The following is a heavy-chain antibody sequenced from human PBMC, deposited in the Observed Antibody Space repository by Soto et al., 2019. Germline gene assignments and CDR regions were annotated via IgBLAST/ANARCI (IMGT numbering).Heavy chain of an antibody. CDR2: IFSNDEK. J-gene: IGHJ5*02. Sequence: DLEWLAHIFSNDEKSYSTSLKSRLTISKDTSKSQVVLTMTNMDPVDTATYYCASTYSTSWYWFDPRGQGTLVTVSS. CDR3: ASTYSTSWYWFDP. V-gene: IGHV2-26*04. D-gene: IGHD6-13*01.